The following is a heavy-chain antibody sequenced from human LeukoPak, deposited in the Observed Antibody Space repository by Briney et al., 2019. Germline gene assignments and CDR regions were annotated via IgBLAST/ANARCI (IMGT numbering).Heavy chain of an antibody. D-gene: IGHD5-18*01. Sequence: SETLSLTCAVSGGSISSSNWWSWVRQPPGKGLEWIGEIYHSGSTNYNPSLKSRVTISVDKSKDQFSLKLSSVTAADTAVYYCASWDTAMVIFDYWGQGTLVTVSS. V-gene: IGHV4-4*02. CDR1: GGSISSSNW. J-gene: IGHJ4*02. CDR2: IYHSGST. CDR3: ASWDTAMVIFDY.